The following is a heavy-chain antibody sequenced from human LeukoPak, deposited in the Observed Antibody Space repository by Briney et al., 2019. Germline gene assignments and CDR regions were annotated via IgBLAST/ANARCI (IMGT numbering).Heavy chain of an antibody. V-gene: IGHV3-74*01. D-gene: IGHD3-3*01. CDR3: AREGNFWSGFDY. CDR1: GFTFTSYW. Sequence: GGSLRLSCAASGFTFTSYWMHWVRQAPGKGLVWVSRINSDGMSTNYADSVKGRFTISRDNAKNTLYLQMNSLRAEDTAVYYCAREGNFWSGFDYWGQGTLVTVSS. CDR2: INSDGMST. J-gene: IGHJ4*02.